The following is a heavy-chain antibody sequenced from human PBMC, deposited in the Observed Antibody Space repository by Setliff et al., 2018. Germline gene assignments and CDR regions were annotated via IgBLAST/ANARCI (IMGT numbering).Heavy chain of an antibody. CDR3: ARVSSYGSGSYYYYYYGMDV. J-gene: IGHJ6*02. CDR1: GYTFSSYA. V-gene: IGHV1-69*13. D-gene: IGHD3-10*01. CDR2: IIPIFGTA. Sequence: SVKVSCKASGYTFSSYAISWVRQAPGQGLEWMGGIIPIFGTANYAQKFQGRVTITADESTSTAYMELSSLRSEDTAVYYCARVSSYGSGSYYYYYYGMDVWGQGTTVTVSS.